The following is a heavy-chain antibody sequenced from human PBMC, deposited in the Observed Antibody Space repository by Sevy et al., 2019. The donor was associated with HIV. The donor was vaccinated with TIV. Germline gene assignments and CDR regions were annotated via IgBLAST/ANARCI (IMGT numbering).Heavy chain of an antibody. V-gene: IGHV3-21*01. Sequence: GGSLRLSCAASGFTFSSYSMHWVRQAPGKGLEWVSSISSSSTYIYYADSVKGRFTISRDNAKNSLYLQMNSLRAEDTEVYYCARGPDYYDRSGYYYQWGQGTLVTVS. J-gene: IGHJ4*02. CDR3: ARGPDYYDRSGYYYQ. CDR1: GFTFSSYS. CDR2: ISSSSTYI. D-gene: IGHD3-22*01.